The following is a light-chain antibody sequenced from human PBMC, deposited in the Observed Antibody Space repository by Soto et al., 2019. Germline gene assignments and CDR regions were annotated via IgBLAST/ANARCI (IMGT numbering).Light chain of an antibody. CDR1: SSDVGGYNY. V-gene: IGLV2-14*01. CDR3: SSYTGGITYWV. Sequence: QSALTQPASVSGSPGQSITISCTGTSSDVGGYNYVSWYQQHPGKAPKLMIYEVTNRSSGVSDRFSGSKSGNTASLTISGLQAEDEADYHCSSYTGGITYWVFGGGTKLTVL. J-gene: IGLJ3*02. CDR2: EVT.